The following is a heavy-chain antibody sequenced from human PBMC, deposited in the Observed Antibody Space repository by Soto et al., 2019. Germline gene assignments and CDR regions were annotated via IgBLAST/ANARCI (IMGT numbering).Heavy chain of an antibody. CDR3: AKYGLSTIGLFDY. V-gene: IGHV3-23*01. D-gene: IGHD5-12*01. J-gene: IGHJ4*02. Sequence: PGGSLRLSCVASGFTFSSYAMGWVRQAPGKGLEWVSAIRDTGANTYYADSVKGRLTVSRDNSKNTLYLQMNSLRAEDTAVYYCAKYGLSTIGLFDYWGQGTLVTVSS. CDR1: GFTFSSYA. CDR2: IRDTGANT.